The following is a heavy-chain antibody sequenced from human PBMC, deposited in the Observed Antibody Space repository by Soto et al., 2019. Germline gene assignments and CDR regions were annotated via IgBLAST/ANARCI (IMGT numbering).Heavy chain of an antibody. D-gene: IGHD5-12*01. V-gene: IGHV3-23*01. CDR2: IGGRGNSA. CDR3: VREGRGSFDF. CDR1: GFIFANYA. J-gene: IGHJ3*01. Sequence: PGGSLRLSCAACGFIFANYAMNWVRQAPGKGLEWVSVIGGRGNSAYYADSVQGRFTISRDNSKNTLSLQMSSLTADDTAIYYCVREGRGSFDFWGRGTMVTVSS.